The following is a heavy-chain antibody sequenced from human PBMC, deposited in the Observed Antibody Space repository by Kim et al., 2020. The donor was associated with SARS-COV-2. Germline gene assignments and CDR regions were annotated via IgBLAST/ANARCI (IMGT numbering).Heavy chain of an antibody. V-gene: IGHV3-11*04. CDR3: VSGVQPVPYGRSTSCHDY. J-gene: IGHJ4*02. D-gene: IGHD2-2*01. Sequence: KGRFTISRDNAKNSLYLQMNSLRAEDTAVYYCVSGVQPVPYGRSTSCHDYWGQGTLVTVSS.